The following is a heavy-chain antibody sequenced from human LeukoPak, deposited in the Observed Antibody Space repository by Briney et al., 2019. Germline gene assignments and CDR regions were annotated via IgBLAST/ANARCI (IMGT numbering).Heavy chain of an antibody. V-gene: IGHV3-21*01. D-gene: IGHD3-22*01. CDR2: ISSSSSYI. J-gene: IGHJ4*02. CDR1: GFTFSSYS. CDR3: ARWDDSSGYYPYYFDY. Sequence: GGSLRLSCAASGFTFSSYSMNWVRHAPGKGLEWVSSISSSSSYIYYADSVKGRFTISRDNAKKSLYLQMNSLRAEDTAVYYCARWDDSSGYYPYYFDYWGQGTLVTVSS.